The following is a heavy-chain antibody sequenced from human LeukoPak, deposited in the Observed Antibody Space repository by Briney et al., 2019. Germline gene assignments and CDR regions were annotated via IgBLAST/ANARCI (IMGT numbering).Heavy chain of an antibody. CDR2: VFHTGTA. CDR1: GGSIGNIDW. Sequence: PSETLSLTCAVSGGSIGNIDWWTWVRQPPGKGLEWIGEVFHTGTANYNPSLKSRLTISVDTSKNQFSLKLSSVTAADTAVYYCARDVSDPKGAAGPLYFDYWGQGTLVTVSS. CDR3: ARDVSDPKGAAGPLYFDY. J-gene: IGHJ4*02. D-gene: IGHD6-13*01. V-gene: IGHV4-4*02.